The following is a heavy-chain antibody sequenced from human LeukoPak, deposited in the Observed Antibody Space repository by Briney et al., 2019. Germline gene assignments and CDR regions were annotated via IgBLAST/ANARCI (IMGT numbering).Heavy chain of an antibody. J-gene: IGHJ3*02. D-gene: IGHD2-2*01. V-gene: IGHV3-21*01. CDR1: GFTFSSYA. Sequence: PGGSLRLSCAASGFTFSSYAMSWVRQAPGKGLEWVSSISSSSSYIYYADSVKGRFTISRDNAKNSLYLQMNSLRAEDTAVYYCAREIGSTPGGYAFDIWGQGTMVTVSS. CDR2: ISSSSSYI. CDR3: AREIGSTPGGYAFDI.